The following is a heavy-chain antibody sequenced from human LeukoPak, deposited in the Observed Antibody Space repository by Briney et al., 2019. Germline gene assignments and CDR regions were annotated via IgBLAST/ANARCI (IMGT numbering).Heavy chain of an antibody. CDR1: GGTFSSYA. V-gene: IGHV1-69*05. CDR2: IIPIFGTA. J-gene: IGHJ5*02. Sequence: SVKVSCKASGGTFSSYAISWVRQAPGQGLEWMGGIIPIFGTANYAQKLQGRVTMTRDTSTSTAYMELRSLRSDDTAAYYCARTGFWFDPWGQGTLVTVSS. CDR3: ARTGFWFDP.